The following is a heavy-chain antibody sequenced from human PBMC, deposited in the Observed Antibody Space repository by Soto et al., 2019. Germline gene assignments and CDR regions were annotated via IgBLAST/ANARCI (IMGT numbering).Heavy chain of an antibody. D-gene: IGHD2-21*01. CDR1: DFTFSNSA. CDR2: MSHDGSNK. CDR3: AKDLTTETHSLPDC. J-gene: IGHJ4*02. Sequence: GGSLRPSCAASDFTFSNSAMYWFPQAPGKGQEWVSVMSHDGSNKYHADSVKGRFTISRDDSKNTLYLQMNSLRAEDSALYYCAKDLTTETHSLPDCWGQGTLVTVSS. V-gene: IGHV3-30*04.